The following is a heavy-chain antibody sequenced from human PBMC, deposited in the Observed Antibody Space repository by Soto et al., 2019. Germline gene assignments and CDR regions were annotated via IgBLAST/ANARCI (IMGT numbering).Heavy chain of an antibody. CDR2: ISGSGGST. CDR1: GFTFSSYA. J-gene: IGHJ3*02. Sequence: EVQLLESGGGLVQPGGSLRLSCAASGFTFSSYAMSWVRQAPGKGLEWVSAISGSGGSTYYADSVKGRFTISRDNSKNTLYLQMNSLRAEDTAAYYCARVHLGELSPRHAFDIWGQGTMVTVSS. D-gene: IGHD3-16*02. CDR3: ARVHLGELSPRHAFDI. V-gene: IGHV3-23*01.